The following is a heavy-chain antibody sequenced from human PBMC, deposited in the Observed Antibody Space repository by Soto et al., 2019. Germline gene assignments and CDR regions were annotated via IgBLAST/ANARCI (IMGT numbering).Heavy chain of an antibody. V-gene: IGHV3-30-3*01. CDR1: GFTFSSYA. CDR2: ISYDGSNK. D-gene: IGHD3-3*01. Sequence: GGSLRLSCVASGFTFSSYAMHWVRQAPGKGLEWVAVISYDGSNKYYADSVKGRFTISRDNSKNTLYLQMNSLRAEDTAVYYCAREYYTIFGVVILYYYYGMDVWGQGTTVTVSS. J-gene: IGHJ6*02. CDR3: AREYYTIFGVVILYYYYGMDV.